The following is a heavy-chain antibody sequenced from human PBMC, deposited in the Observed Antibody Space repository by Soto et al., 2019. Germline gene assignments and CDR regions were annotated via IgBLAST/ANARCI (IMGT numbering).Heavy chain of an antibody. CDR3: ANHGPYSSSPGFDP. D-gene: IGHD6-6*01. J-gene: IGHJ5*02. Sequence: EVQLLQSGGGLVQPGGSLRLSCVASGFTFSSYAMNWVRQAPGKGLEWVSAISSSGDSTYSADSVKGRFTVSRDNSNDPLYLQMDSLRADDTAVYYCANHGPYSSSPGFDPWGQGTLVTVSS. V-gene: IGHV3-23*01. CDR2: ISSSGDST. CDR1: GFTFSSYA.